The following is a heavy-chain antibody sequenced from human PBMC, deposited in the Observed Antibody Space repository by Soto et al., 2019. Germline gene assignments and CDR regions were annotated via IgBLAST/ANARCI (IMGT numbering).Heavy chain of an antibody. J-gene: IGHJ4*02. D-gene: IGHD1-1*01. V-gene: IGHV3-23*01. CDR2: ISGSGGST. CDR1: GFTFSSYA. CDR3: ATQLEPNDY. Sequence: GGSLRLSCAASGFTFSSYAMSWVRQAPGKGLEWVSAISGSGGSTYYADSVKGRFTLSRDNSRNTLYLQMNSLRAEDTAVYYCATQLEPNDYWGQGTLVTVSS.